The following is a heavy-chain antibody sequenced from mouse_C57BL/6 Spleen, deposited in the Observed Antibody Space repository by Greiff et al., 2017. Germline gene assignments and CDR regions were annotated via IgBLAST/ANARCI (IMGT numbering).Heavy chain of an antibody. D-gene: IGHD4-1*01. J-gene: IGHJ2*01. CDR1: GYTFTDYY. CDR2: INPNNGGT. V-gene: IGHV1-26*01. CDR3: ARWEVSYYFDY. Sequence: VQLQQSGPELVKPGASVKISCKASGYTFTDYYMNWVKQSHGKSLEWIGDINPNNGGTSYNQKFKGKATLTVDKSSSTAYMERLSQTSEDSAVYDCARWEVSYYFDYWGKGTTLTVSS.